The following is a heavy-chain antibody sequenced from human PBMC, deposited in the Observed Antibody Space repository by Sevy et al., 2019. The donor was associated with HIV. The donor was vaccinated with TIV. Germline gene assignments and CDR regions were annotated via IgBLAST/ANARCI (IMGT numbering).Heavy chain of an antibody. J-gene: IGHJ6*02. CDR1: GFTFSNAW. CDR3: TTDTIVGATGWYYYYGMDV. Sequence: GGSLRLSCAASGFTFSNAWMSWVRQAPRKGLEWVGRIKSKTDGGTTDYAAPVKGRFTISRDDSKNTLYLQMNSLKTEDTAVYYCTTDTIVGATGWYYYYGMDVWGQGTTVTVSS. V-gene: IGHV3-15*01. D-gene: IGHD1-26*01. CDR2: IKSKTDGGTT.